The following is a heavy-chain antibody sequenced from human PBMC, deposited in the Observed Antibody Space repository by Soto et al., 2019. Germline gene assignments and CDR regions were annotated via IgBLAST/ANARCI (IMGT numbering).Heavy chain of an antibody. J-gene: IGHJ6*02. D-gene: IGHD6-19*01. Sequence: EVQLVESGGGLVKPGGSLRLSCAASGFTFSSYSMNWVRQAPGKGLEWVSSITSSSSYIYYADSVKGRFTISRDNAKNSLYLQMNSLRAEDTAVYYCASEQWARGMDVWGQGTTVTVSS. CDR2: ITSSSSYI. CDR3: ASEQWARGMDV. CDR1: GFTFSSYS. V-gene: IGHV3-21*01.